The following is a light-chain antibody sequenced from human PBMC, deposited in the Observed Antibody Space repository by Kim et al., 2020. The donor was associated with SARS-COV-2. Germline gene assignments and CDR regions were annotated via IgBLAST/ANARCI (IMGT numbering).Light chain of an antibody. CDR2: GDI. CDR1: TANIGAVYA. V-gene: IGLV1-40*01. J-gene: IGLJ1*01. CDR3: QSYDNRLSGYV. Sequence: QRFTISCTGVTANIGAVYAVHWYQQLPGTAPKLLIYGDINRPSGVPDRFSGSKSGTSASLAITGLQTEDEADYYCQSYDNRLSGYVFGTGTKVTVL.